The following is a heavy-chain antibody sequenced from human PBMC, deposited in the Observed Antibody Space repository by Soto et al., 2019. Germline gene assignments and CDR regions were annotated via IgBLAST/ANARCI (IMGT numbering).Heavy chain of an antibody. CDR2: IKSKTNGGTT. V-gene: IGHV3-15*01. CDR1: GVTFSHAW. J-gene: IGHJ4*02. CDR3: TTDDPINKY. Sequence: GGSLKLSFEASGVTFSHAWMSWVRQAPGKGLEWVGRIKSKTNGGTTDYAAPVKGRFAISRDDSKNTLYLQMNSLKTEDAAVYYCTTDDPINKYWGQGTLVTVSS.